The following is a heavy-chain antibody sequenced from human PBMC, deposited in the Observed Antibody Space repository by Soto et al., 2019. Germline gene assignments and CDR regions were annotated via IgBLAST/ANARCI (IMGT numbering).Heavy chain of an antibody. D-gene: IGHD2-2*01. J-gene: IGHJ4*02. V-gene: IGHV3-53*01. CDR1: GFTVSNNY. Sequence: GGSLRLSCAASGFTVSNNYMTWVRQAPGKGLEWVAGICSSDNTYYADSVKGRFIRSRDNSMNTLYLQMNSLRVDDTAIYYCAGGRIVAPDFWGQGTLVTVSS. CDR2: ICSSDNT. CDR3: AGGRIVAPDF.